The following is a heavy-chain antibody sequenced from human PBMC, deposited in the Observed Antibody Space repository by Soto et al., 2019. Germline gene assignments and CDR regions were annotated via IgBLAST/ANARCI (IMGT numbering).Heavy chain of an antibody. Sequence: KSSETLSLTCAVSGGSISSGGYSWSWIRQPPGKGLEWIGYIYHSGSTYYNPSLKSRVTISVDRSKNQFSLKLSSVTAADTAVYYCARSGLRFLEWLSHGPYYFDYWGQGTLVTVSS. V-gene: IGHV4-30-2*01. CDR2: IYHSGST. D-gene: IGHD3-3*01. CDR3: ARSGLRFLEWLSHGPYYFDY. CDR1: GGSISSGGYS. J-gene: IGHJ4*02.